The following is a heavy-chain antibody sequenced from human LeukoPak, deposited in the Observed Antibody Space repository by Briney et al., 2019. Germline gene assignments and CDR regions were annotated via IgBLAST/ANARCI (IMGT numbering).Heavy chain of an antibody. CDR1: GFTFSSHG. D-gene: IGHD2-2*01. J-gene: IGHJ4*02. Sequence: GGRLRLSCAASGFTFSSHGIHWVRQAPGKGLEWVAFIRSDGSIKYYADSVKGRFTMSRDNSKNTMYMQMNSLRAEDTALYYCAKDVPVGYFDSWGQGTLVTVSS. CDR3: AKDVPVGYFDS. V-gene: IGHV3-30*02. CDR2: IRSDGSIK.